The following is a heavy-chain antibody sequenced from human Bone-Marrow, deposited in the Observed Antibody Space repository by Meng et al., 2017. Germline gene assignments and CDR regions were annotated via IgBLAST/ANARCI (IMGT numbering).Heavy chain of an antibody. CDR3: ARIPVKEREITTFGY. V-gene: IGHV3-74*01. D-gene: IGHD3-16*01. CDR2: MNDDGSDT. J-gene: IGHJ4*02. CDR1: GFTFSTSW. Sequence: GESLKISCVASGFTFSTSWMHWVRQAPGKGLLWVSRMNDDGSDTDYADSVRGRFTISRDNAKNTLYLQMSSLRAEDTALYYCARIPVKEREITTFGYWGQGTLVTVSS.